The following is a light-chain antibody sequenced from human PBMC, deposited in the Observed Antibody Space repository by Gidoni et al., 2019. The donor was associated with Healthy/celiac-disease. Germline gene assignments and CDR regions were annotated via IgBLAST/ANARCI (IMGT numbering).Light chain of an antibody. J-gene: IGKJ4*01. CDR2: WAS. Sequence: DIVMTQSPDSLAVSLGERATINCKSSQSVLSSSNNKNYLAWYQQKPGQPPKLLIYWASTRESGVPDRFSGSGSGTDFNLTISSLQAEDVAVYYCQQYYSTPPTFGGGTKVEIK. CDR1: QSVLSSSNNKNY. V-gene: IGKV4-1*01. CDR3: QQYYSTPPT.